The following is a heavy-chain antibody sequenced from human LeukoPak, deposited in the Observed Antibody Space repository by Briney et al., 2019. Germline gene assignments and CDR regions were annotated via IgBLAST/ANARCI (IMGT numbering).Heavy chain of an antibody. CDR3: VKMAVAGNYDY. J-gene: IGHJ4*02. CDR2: ISSNGGST. D-gene: IGHD6-19*01. V-gene: IGHV3-64D*06. CDR1: GFTFSSYA. Sequence: GGSLRLSCSAAGFTFSSYAMHWVRQAPGKGLGYVSAISSNGGSTYYADSVKGRFTISRDNSKITLYLQMSSLRAEDTAVYYCVKMAVAGNYDYWGQGTLVTVSS.